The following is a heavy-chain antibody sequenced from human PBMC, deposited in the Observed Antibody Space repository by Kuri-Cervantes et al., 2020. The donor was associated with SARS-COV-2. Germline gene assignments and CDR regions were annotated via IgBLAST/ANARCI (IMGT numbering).Heavy chain of an antibody. CDR2: ISSSSSTI. Sequence: ETLSLTCAASGFTFSSYSMNWVRQAPGKGLEWVSYISSSSSTIYYADSVKGRFTISRDNAKNSLYLQMNSLRAEDTAVYYCARGFPTVTTWLGYYYYGMDVWGQGTTVTVSS. CDR1: GFTFSSYS. CDR3: ARGFPTVTTWLGYYYYGMDV. V-gene: IGHV3-48*01. J-gene: IGHJ6*02. D-gene: IGHD4-17*01.